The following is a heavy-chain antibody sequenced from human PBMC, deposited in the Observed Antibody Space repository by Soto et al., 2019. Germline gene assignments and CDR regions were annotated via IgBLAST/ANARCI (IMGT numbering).Heavy chain of an antibody. CDR1: GFTFSSCA. CDR2: ISVNGDST. D-gene: IGHD6-19*01. CDR3: VKIAVPGTWVWFDP. V-gene: IGHV3-64D*06. J-gene: IGHJ5*02. Sequence: GGSLRLSCSASGFTFSSCAMHWVRQAPGKGLEFVSAISVNGDSTYYADSVKGRFTISRDNSKNTLYLQMSSLRTEDTAVYYCVKIAVPGTWVWFDPWGPGTLVTVSS.